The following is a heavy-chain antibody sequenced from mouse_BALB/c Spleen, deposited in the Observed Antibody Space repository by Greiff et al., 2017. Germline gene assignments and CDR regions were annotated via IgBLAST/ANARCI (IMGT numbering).Heavy chain of an antibody. CDR3: ARGSIGHYFDY. D-gene: IGHD2-3*01. Sequence: ESGPGLVKPSQSLSLTCSVTGYSITSGYYWTWIRQFPGNKLEWMGYISYDGSNNYNPSLKNRISITRDTSKNQFFLKLNSVTTEDTATYYCARGSIGHYFDYWGQGTTLTVSS. V-gene: IGHV3-6*02. J-gene: IGHJ2*01. CDR2: ISYDGSN. CDR1: GYSITSGYY.